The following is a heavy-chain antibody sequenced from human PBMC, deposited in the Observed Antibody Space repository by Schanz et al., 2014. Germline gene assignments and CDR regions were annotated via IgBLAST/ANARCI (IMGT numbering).Heavy chain of an antibody. Sequence: EVQLVESGGGLVQPGGSLRLSCAASGFTFSSNSMNWVRQAPGKGLEWVSAISDSGDTAYYADSVKGRFTMSRDNAKNSVFLQMNSLRAEDTAVYYCVRDSFFAFDYWGQGTLVTVSS. CDR2: ISDSGDTA. CDR1: GFTFSSNS. V-gene: IGHV3-48*01. CDR3: VRDSFFAFDY. D-gene: IGHD3-3*01. J-gene: IGHJ4*02.